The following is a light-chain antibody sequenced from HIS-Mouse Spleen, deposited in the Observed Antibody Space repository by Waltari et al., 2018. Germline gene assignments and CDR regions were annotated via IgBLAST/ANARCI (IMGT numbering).Light chain of an antibody. CDR3: CSYAGSSTWV. J-gene: IGLJ3*02. CDR1: SSDVGSYNL. CDR2: EGS. Sequence: QSALTQPASVSGSPGQSITISCTGTSSDVGSYNLVSWYPQHPGKAPKLMICEGSQRPSGVSNRFSGSKSGNTASLTISGLQAEDEADYYCCSYAGSSTWVFGGGTKLTVL. V-gene: IGLV2-23*01.